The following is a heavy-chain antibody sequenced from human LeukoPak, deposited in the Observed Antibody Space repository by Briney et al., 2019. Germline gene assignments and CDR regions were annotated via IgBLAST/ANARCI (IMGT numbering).Heavy chain of an antibody. V-gene: IGHV4-30-4*08. D-gene: IGHD5-18*01. CDR1: GGSISSGDYY. Sequence: NPSQTLSLTCTVSGGSISSGDYYWSWIRQSPGKGLEWIGSIYYSGSTYYNPSLKSRVTISVDTSKNQFSLKLSSVTAADTAVYYCARYQWIQLCLDSNRAFDYWGQGTLVTVSS. CDR3: ARYQWIQLCLDSNRAFDY. J-gene: IGHJ4*02. CDR2: IYYSGST.